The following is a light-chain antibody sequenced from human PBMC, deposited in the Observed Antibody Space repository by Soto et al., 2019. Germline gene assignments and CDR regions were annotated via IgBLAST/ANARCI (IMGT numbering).Light chain of an antibody. V-gene: IGLV1-47*01. CDR3: AAWDDSLSGVV. J-gene: IGLJ2*01. Sequence: QSVLTQPPSASGTPGQRVTSSCSGSSSNIGSNYVYWYQQLPGTAPKLLIHRNNQRPSGVPDRFSGSKSGTSASLAISGLRSEDEADYYCAAWDDSLSGVVFGGGTKLTVL. CDR2: RNN. CDR1: SSNIGSNY.